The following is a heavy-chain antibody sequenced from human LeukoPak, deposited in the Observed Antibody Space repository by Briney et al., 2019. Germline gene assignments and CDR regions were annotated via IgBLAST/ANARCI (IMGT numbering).Heavy chain of an antibody. CDR2: IYYSGST. J-gene: IGHJ5*02. CDR1: GGSISSSSYY. CDR3: ARDRVAVAATETWFDP. V-gene: IGHV4-39*07. D-gene: IGHD6-19*01. Sequence: SSETLSLTCTVSGGSISSSSYYWGWIRQPPGKGLEWIGSIYYSGSTYYNPSLKSRVTISVDTSKNQFSLKLSSVTAADTAVYYCARDRVAVAATETWFDPWGQGTLVTVSS.